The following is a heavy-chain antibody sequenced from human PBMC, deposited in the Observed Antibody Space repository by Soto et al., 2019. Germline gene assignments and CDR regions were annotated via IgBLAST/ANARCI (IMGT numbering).Heavy chain of an antibody. Sequence: SETLSLTCTVSGGSISSTGYYWGWIRQPPGKGLEWIGSIYYSGSSSYNPSLQSRVTMSVDTSKNQLSLKVSSVTAADTAVYYCALFYCNGHNCDLLDSRARRSLVPVS. V-gene: IGHV4-39*01. D-gene: IGHD2-15*01. CDR1: GGSISSTGYY. CDR3: ALFYCNGHNCDLLDS. J-gene: IGHJ5*01. CDR2: IYYSGSS.